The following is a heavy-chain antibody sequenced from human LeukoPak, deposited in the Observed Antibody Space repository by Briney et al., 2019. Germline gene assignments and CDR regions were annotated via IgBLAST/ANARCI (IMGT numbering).Heavy chain of an antibody. CDR3: ARESAAGTCDY. D-gene: IGHD6-13*01. J-gene: IGHJ4*02. CDR1: GXXXXXYD. Sequence: PGGSLRLSCAAXGXXXXXYDMXXXXXAPGXGLEWVAVLWYDGXXXXYADSVKGRFTISRDNSKNTLYLQMNSLRAEDTAVYYCARESAAGTCDYWGQGTLVTVSS. V-gene: IGHV3-33*01. CDR2: LWYDGXXX.